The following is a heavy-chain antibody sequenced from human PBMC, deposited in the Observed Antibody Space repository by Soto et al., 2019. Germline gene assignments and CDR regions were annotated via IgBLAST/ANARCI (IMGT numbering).Heavy chain of an antibody. J-gene: IGHJ4*02. CDR3: ARIGYSSSWLDY. CDR1: GFTFSHYW. V-gene: IGHV3-7*01. Sequence: EVQLVESGGGLVQPGGSLRLSCAASGFTFSHYWMTWVRQAPGKGLEWVANIKEDGTTKYYVESVKGRFTISRDNAKKSLYLQMGTLRAEDTAVYYCARIGYSSSWLDYWGQGTLVTVSS. CDR2: IKEDGTTK. D-gene: IGHD6-19*01.